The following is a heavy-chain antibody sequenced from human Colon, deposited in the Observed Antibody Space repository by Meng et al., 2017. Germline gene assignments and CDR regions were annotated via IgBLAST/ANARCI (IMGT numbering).Heavy chain of an antibody. CDR1: GFTLSSYE. CDR3: ARARSTYYFYGMDV. D-gene: IGHD1-26*01. V-gene: IGHV3-48*03. CDR2: ISSSGSTI. J-gene: IGHJ6*02. Sequence: GESLKISCAASGFTLSSYEMNWLRQAPGKGLECVSYISSSGSTIYYADSVKGRFTISRDNAKNSLYLQRNSLRAEDTAVYYCARARSTYYFYGMDVWGQGTMVTVSS.